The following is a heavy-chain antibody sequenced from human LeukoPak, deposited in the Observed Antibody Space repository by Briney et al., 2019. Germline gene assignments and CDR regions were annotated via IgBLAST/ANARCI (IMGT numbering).Heavy chain of an antibody. D-gene: IGHD3-22*01. CDR2: INPNSGGT. J-gene: IGHJ4*02. CDR1: GYTFTSYA. V-gene: IGHV1-2*02. Sequence: ASVKVSCKASGYTFTSYAMHWVRQAPGQGLEWMGWINPNSGGTNYAQKFQGRVTMTRDTSISTAYMELSRLRSDDTAVYYCARPLNYDSSGYYYDYWGQGTLVTVSS. CDR3: ARPLNYDSSGYYYDY.